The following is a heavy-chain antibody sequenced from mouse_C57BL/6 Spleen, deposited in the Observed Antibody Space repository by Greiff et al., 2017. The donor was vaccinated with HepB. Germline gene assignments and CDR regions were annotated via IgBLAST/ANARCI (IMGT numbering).Heavy chain of an antibody. CDR1: GYAFSSYW. Sequence: QVQLQQSGAELVKPGASVKISCKASGYAFSSYWMNWVKQRPGKGLEWIGQIYPGDGDTNYNGKFKGKATLTADKSSSTAYMQLSSLTSEDSAVYFCARNYYGSSSYYAMDYWGQGTSVTVSS. D-gene: IGHD1-1*01. CDR3: ARNYYGSSSYYAMDY. V-gene: IGHV1-80*01. J-gene: IGHJ4*01. CDR2: IYPGDGDT.